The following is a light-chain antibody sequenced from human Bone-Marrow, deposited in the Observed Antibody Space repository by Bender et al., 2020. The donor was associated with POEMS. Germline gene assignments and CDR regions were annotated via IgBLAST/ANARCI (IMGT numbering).Light chain of an antibody. CDR2: SNY. CDR1: RSNIGDNS. J-gene: IGLJ3*02. V-gene: IGLV1-36*01. Sequence: QSVLTQPPSVSEAPRQRVTISCSGYRSNIGDNSVNWYQHLPGTAPRLVVYSNYQRPSGVPARFSGSKSGTSASLAISDIQSEDEGDYYCSSWDDSLSGWVFGGGTKLTVL. CDR3: SSWDDSLSGWV.